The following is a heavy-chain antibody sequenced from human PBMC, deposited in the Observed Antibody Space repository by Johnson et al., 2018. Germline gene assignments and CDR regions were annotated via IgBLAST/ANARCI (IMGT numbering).Heavy chain of an antibody. CDR2: IVPIFGTA. CDR3: ATDGLRDPTHSYSGMDV. Sequence: QVQLVQSGAEVKKPGSSVKVSCKASRGTFNIYAISWVRQAPGLRLEWMGRIVPIFGTANYAQKFQGRVTLTADESTSTAYMELSSLRSEDTAVYYCATDGLRDPTHSYSGMDVWGQGTTVIVSS. D-gene: IGHD4-17*01. J-gene: IGHJ6*02. V-gene: IGHV1-69*18. CDR1: RGTFNIYA.